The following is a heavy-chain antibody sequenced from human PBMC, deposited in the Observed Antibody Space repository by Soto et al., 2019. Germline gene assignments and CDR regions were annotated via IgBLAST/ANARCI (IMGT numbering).Heavy chain of an antibody. CDR3: ARIYCSSVRCSSHFDY. CDR1: GGSISSYY. V-gene: IGHV4-59*08. CDR2: IYYSGST. Sequence: SETLSLTCSVSGGSISSYYWSWIRQPPGKGLEWIGYIYYSGSTKYNPSLKSRVTISVDTSKNQFSLKLSSVTAADTAVYFCARIYCSSVRCSSHFDYWGQGTLVTVSS. D-gene: IGHD2-2*01. J-gene: IGHJ4*02.